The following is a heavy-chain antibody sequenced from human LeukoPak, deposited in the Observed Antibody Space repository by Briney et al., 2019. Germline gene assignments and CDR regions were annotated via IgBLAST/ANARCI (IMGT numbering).Heavy chain of an antibody. J-gene: IGHJ4*02. CDR3: GRGAVVKAGMVRGGIDY. CDR1: GGSLSSYY. D-gene: IGHD3-10*01. Sequence: SETLSLTCTVSGGSLSSYYWSWIRQPPGEGLEWIGEINHSGRTKYNPPLTSRVTISADASKTQISLKLSSVTAGETAVYYCGRGAVVKAGMVRGGIDYWGRGTLVTVSS. V-gene: IGHV4-34*01. CDR2: INHSGRT.